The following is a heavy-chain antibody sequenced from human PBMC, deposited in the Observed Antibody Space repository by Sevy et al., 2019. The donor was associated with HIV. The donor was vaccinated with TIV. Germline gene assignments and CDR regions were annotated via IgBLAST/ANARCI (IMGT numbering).Heavy chain of an antibody. CDR1: GFTFDDYA. CDR2: ISWNSGSI. CDR3: AKTGMYYYYYGMDV. V-gene: IGHV3-9*01. J-gene: IGHJ6*02. Sequence: GGSLRLSCAASGFTFDDYAMHWVRQAPGKGLEWVSGISWNSGSIGYAHSVKGRFTISRDNAKNSLYLQMNSLRAEDTALYYCAKTGMYYYYYGMDVWGQGTTVTVSS. D-gene: IGHD6-13*01.